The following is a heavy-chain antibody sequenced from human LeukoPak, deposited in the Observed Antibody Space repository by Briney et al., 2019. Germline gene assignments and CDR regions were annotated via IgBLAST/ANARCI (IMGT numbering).Heavy chain of an antibody. D-gene: IGHD2-15*01. J-gene: IGHJ5*02. CDR3: ASSAATKGDWFDP. CDR2: IYHSGST. V-gene: IGHV4-30-2*01. CDR1: GGSISSGGYS. Sequence: SQTLSLTCAVSGGSISSGGYSWSWIRQPPGQGLEWIGYIYHSGSTYYNPSLKSRVTISVDRSKNQFSLKLSSVTAADTAVYYCASSAATKGDWFDPWGQGTLVTVSS.